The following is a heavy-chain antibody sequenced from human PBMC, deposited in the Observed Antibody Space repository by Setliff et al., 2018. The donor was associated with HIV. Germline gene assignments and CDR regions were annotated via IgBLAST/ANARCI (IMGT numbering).Heavy chain of an antibody. CDR1: GYSISSGYY. J-gene: IGHJ6*02. V-gene: IGHV4-38-2*02. CDR2: IYQSGST. Sequence: KPSETLSLTCTVSGYSISSGYYWGWIRQPPGKGLEWIGNIYQSGSTYYNPSLKSRVTISIDASKNQFSLRLNYVTAADTAVYYCARLFAGYSYGYYYYGIDVWGLGTTVTVS. CDR3: ARLFAGYSYGYYYYGIDV. D-gene: IGHD5-18*01.